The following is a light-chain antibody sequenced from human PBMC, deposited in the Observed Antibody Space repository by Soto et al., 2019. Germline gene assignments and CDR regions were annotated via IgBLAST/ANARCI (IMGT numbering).Light chain of an antibody. CDR3: SSYTTRNTLV. V-gene: IGLV2-14*03. CDR1: SGDIGAYDS. CDR2: DVT. Sequence: QSALTQPASVTGSPGQSIAISCTGTSGDIGAYDSLSWYQQHPGKAPKLILYDVTKRPSGISDRFSGSKSGNTASLTISGLQAEDEAAYYCSSYTTRNTLVFGGGTKLTVL. J-gene: IGLJ2*01.